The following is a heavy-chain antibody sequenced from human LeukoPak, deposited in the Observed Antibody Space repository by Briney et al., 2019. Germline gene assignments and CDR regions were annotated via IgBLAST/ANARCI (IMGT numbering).Heavy chain of an antibody. V-gene: IGHV4-34*01. J-gene: IGHJ6*02. CDR2: INHSGST. Sequence: SETLSLTCAVYGGSFRGYYWSWIRQPPGKGLEWIGEINHSGSTNYNPSLKSRVTISVDTSKNQFSLKLSSVTAADTAVYYCARLSSTSCYSCYDYGMDVWGQGTTVTVSS. CDR3: ARLSSTSCYSCYDYGMDV. CDR1: GGSFRGYY. D-gene: IGHD2-2*01.